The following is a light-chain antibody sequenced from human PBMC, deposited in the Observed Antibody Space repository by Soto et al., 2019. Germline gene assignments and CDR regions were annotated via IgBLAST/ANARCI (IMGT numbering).Light chain of an antibody. CDR2: DVS. J-gene: IGLJ2*01. Sequence: QSALSQPASVSGSPGQSITISCTGTSSDVGGYNYVSWYQQHPGKAPKLMIYDVSNRPSGVSNRFSGSKSGNTASLTISGLQAEDEADYYCSSYTSSSTPHVVFGGGTKLTVL. CDR3: SSYTSSSTPHVV. CDR1: SSDVGGYNY. V-gene: IGLV2-14*01.